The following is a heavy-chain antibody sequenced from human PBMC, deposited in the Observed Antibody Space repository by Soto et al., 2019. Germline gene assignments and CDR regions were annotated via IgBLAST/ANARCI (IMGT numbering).Heavy chain of an antibody. J-gene: IGHJ4*02. CDR3: ARGPRVSSTGTGAH. CDR2: ISDDGSTA. D-gene: IGHD1-1*01. CDR1: GFTFSAYW. Sequence: GGSLRLSCAVSGFTFSAYWMHWVRQVPGKGLTWVSRISDDGSTATYADSVKGRFVISRDNAKNSLYLEMNTLRVDDSGLYYCARGPRVSSTGTGAHWGRGTLVTVSS. V-gene: IGHV3-74*01.